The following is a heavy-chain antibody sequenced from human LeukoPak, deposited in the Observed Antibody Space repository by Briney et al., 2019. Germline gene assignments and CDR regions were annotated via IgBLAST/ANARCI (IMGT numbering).Heavy chain of an antibody. Sequence: SETLSLTCTVSGGSISSYYWSWIRQPPGKGLEWIGYIYYSGSTNYNPSLKSRVTISVGTSKNQFSLKLSSVTAADTAVYYCARLDDYGDYFDYWGQGTLVTVSS. CDR2: IYYSGST. J-gene: IGHJ4*02. CDR1: GGSISSYY. V-gene: IGHV4-59*08. CDR3: ARLDDYGDYFDY. D-gene: IGHD4-17*01.